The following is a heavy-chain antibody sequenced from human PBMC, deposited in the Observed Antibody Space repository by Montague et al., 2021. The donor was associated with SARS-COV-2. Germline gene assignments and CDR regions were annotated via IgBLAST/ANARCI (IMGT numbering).Heavy chain of an antibody. CDR1: GGSITKSNFY. CDR2: IYYSGST. D-gene: IGHD4-23*01. CDR3: ARRGDYGGPRFDY. J-gene: IGHJ4*02. V-gene: IGHV4-39*01. Sequence: SETLSLTCTVSGGSITKSNFYWGWIRQPPGKGLEWIGSIYYSGSTHYNPSLKSRVTISVDTSKNQFSLKLSSVTAADTAVYYCARRGDYGGPRFDYWGQGTLVSVSS.